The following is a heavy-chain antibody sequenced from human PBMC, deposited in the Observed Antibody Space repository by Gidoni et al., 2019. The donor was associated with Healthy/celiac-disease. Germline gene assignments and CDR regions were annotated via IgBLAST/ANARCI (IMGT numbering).Heavy chain of an antibody. CDR2: IYSGGST. CDR1: GFTVSSHS. CDR3: ASRGDRADSALRSSSTGGMDV. V-gene: IGHV3-53*04. Sequence: EVQLVESGGGWVQPAGSLRLSCAASGFTVSSHSMSWVRQAPGKGLEWVPVIYSGGSTNYTNSVKGRFTISRNNSKNTLYLQMNSLRAEDTAVYYCASRGDRADSALRSSSTGGMDVWGQGTTVTVSS. D-gene: IGHD3-10*01. J-gene: IGHJ6*02.